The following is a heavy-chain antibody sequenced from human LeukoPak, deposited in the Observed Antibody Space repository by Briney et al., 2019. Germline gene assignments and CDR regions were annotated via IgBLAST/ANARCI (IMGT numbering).Heavy chain of an antibody. Sequence: GGSLRLSCAASGFTFSDYYMSWIRQAPGKGLEWVSYISSSGSTIYYADSVKGRFTISRDNAKNSLYLQMNSLRAEDTAVYYCATPYYDFWSGYYKRGVRGADAFDIWGQGSMVTVSS. D-gene: IGHD3-3*01. J-gene: IGHJ3*02. V-gene: IGHV3-11*04. CDR3: ATPYYDFWSGYYKRGVRGADAFDI. CDR1: GFTFSDYY. CDR2: ISSSGSTI.